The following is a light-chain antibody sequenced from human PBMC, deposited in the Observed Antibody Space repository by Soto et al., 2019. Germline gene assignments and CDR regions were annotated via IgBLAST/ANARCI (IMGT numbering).Light chain of an antibody. Sequence: QSVLTQPPSVSGAPGQRVTISCTGSSSNIGAGYDVHWYQQLPGTAPKLLIYGNSNRPSGVPDRFSGSKSGTSASLAITGLQAEDEADYYCQSYDSNLNGYVYGTGTKLTVL. CDR2: GNS. CDR1: SSNIGAGYD. J-gene: IGLJ1*01. V-gene: IGLV1-40*01. CDR3: QSYDSNLNGYV.